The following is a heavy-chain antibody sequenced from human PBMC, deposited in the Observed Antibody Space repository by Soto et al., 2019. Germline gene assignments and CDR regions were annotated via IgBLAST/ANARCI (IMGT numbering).Heavy chain of an antibody. CDR3: ARAGGDYGNYYYYMDV. V-gene: IGHV4-4*02. Sequence: SETLSLTCAVSSGSISSSNWWSWVRQPPGKGLEWIGEIYHSGGTNYNPSLKSRVTISVDKSKNQFSLKLSSVTAADTAVYYCARAGGDYGNYYYYMDVWGKGTTVTVSS. D-gene: IGHD4-17*01. CDR2: IYHSGGT. CDR1: SGSISSSNW. J-gene: IGHJ6*03.